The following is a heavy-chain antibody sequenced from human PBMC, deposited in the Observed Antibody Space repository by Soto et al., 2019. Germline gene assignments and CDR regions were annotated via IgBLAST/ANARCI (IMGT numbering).Heavy chain of an antibody. V-gene: IGHV1-18*04. CDR2: ISAYNGNT. CDR1: GYTFTSYG. J-gene: IGHJ4*02. Sequence: ASVKVSCKASGYTFTSYGISWVRQAPGQGLEWMGRISAYNGNTNYAQKLQGRVTMTTDTSTSTAYMELRSLRSDDTAVYYCARARDSGSGWYVVGYWGQGTLVTVSS. CDR3: ARARDSGSGWYVVGY. D-gene: IGHD6-19*01.